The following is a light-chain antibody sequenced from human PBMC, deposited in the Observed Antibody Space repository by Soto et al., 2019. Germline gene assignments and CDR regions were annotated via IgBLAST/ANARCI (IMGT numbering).Light chain of an antibody. Sequence: QSVLTQPPSASATPGQRVIISCSGSSSNIGKNAVKWYQQFPGTAPKLLIHSDDQRPSGVPDRFSGSKSGTSASLTISGLQSEDEAHYYCGAWDDSLSGLVFDGGTKVTVL. CDR2: SDD. CDR3: GAWDDSLSGLV. V-gene: IGLV1-44*01. J-gene: IGLJ3*02. CDR1: SSNIGKNA.